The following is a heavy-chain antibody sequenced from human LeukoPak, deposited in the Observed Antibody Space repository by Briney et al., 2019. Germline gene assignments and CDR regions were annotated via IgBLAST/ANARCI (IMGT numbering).Heavy chain of an antibody. CDR3: ARDSRRGGFDY. CDR1: GFTFSSYS. D-gene: IGHD2-2*01. CDR2: ISSSSGYI. Sequence: KPGGSLRLSCAASGFTFSSYSMNWVRQAPGKGLEWVSSISSSSGYIYYADSVKGRFTISRDNAKNSLYLQMNSLRAEDTTVYYCARDSRRGGFDYWGQGTLVTVSS. V-gene: IGHV3-21*01. J-gene: IGHJ4*02.